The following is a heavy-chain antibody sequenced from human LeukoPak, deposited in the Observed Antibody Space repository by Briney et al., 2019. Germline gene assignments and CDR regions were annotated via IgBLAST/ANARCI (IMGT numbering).Heavy chain of an antibody. V-gene: IGHV1-2*02. Sequence: GASVKVSCTASGYTFTGYYMHWVRQAPGQGLEWMGWINPNSGGTNYAQKFQGRVTMTRDTSISTAYMELSRLRSDDTAVYYCARSSLSGSYLLDYWGQGTLVTVSS. J-gene: IGHJ4*02. CDR2: INPNSGGT. CDR3: ARSSLSGSYLLDY. CDR1: GYTFTGYY. D-gene: IGHD1-26*01.